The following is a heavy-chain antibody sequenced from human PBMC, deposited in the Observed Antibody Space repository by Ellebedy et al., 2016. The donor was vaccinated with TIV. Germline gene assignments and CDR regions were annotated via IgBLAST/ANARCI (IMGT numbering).Heavy chain of an antibody. D-gene: IGHD3-3*01. CDR2: ISYDGSNK. Sequence: GESLKISCAASGFTFSSYAMHWVRQAPGKGLEWVAVISYDGSNKYYADSVKGRFTISRDNSKNTLYLQMNSLRAEDTAVYYCAREMSDFWSGYRSYYLDYWGQGTLVTVSS. CDR3: AREMSDFWSGYRSYYLDY. V-gene: IGHV3-30-3*01. J-gene: IGHJ4*02. CDR1: GFTFSSYA.